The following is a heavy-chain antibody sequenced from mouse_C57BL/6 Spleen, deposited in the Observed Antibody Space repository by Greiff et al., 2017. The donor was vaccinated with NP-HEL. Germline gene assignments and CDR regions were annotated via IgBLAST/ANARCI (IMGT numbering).Heavy chain of an antibody. V-gene: IGHV5-9-1*02. Sequence: EVKLVESGEGLVKPGGSLKLSCAASGFTFSSYAMSWVRQTPEKRLEWVAYISSGGDYIYYADTVKGRFTISRDNARNTLYLQMSSLNSEDTAMYYCTRDYGSSYWYFDVWGTGTTVTVSS. CDR1: GFTFSSYA. CDR2: ISSGGDYI. J-gene: IGHJ1*03. D-gene: IGHD1-1*01. CDR3: TRDYGSSYWYFDV.